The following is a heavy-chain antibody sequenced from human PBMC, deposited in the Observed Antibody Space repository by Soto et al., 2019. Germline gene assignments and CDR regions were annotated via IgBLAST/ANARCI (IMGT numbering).Heavy chain of an antibody. D-gene: IGHD2-2*02. Sequence: GGSLRLSCAASGFSFSSYSLNWVRQAPGKGLEWVSYISSSSDTIHYADSVKGRFTTSRDNAKNSLYLQMNSLRDEDTAVYYCARDKADRYCTSTSCYSPLDYWGPGTLVTVSS. J-gene: IGHJ4*02. V-gene: IGHV3-48*02. CDR1: GFSFSSYS. CDR3: ARDKADRYCTSTSCYSPLDY. CDR2: ISSSSDTI.